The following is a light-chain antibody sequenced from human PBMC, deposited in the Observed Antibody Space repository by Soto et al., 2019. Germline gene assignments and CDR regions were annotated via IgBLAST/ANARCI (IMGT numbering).Light chain of an antibody. CDR3: QSYDSSLSGYV. J-gene: IGLJ1*01. V-gene: IGLV1-40*01. CDR1: SSNIGAGYD. CDR2: GNS. Sequence: LTKPPSVSGAPGQRVTISCTGSSSNIGAGYDVHWYQQLPGTAPKLLIYGNSNRPSGVPDRFSGSKSGTSASLAITGLQAEDEADYYCQSYDSSLSGYVFGTGTKVTVL.